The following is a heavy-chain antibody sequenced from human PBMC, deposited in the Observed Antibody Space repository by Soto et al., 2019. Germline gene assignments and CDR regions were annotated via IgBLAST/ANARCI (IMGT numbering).Heavy chain of an antibody. J-gene: IGHJ4*02. V-gene: IGHV3-43D*04. CDR1: GYAFEDYA. CDR3: AKVGQLDITTGHAYFDH. CDR2: ISWDGEST. Sequence: GGSLRLSCATSGYAFEDYAMHWVRQVPGKGLEWVSLISWDGESTYYADPVKGRFTVSRDNSEKSLYLQMNSVRVDDTALYYCAKVGQLDITTGHAYFDHWGQGTLVTVSS. D-gene: IGHD5-12*01.